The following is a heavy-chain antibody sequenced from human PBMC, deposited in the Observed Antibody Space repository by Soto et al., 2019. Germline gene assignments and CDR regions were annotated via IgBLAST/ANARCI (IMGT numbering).Heavy chain of an antibody. CDR3: AGSGLIAVVLNWFDP. V-gene: IGHV1-18*01. D-gene: IGHD6-19*01. Sequence: QVQLVQSGAEVKKPGASVTVSCKASGYTFTSYGISWVRQAPGQGLEWMGWISAYNGNTNYAQKLQGRVTMTTDTTTSRADMELRSLRSDDTTVYYCAGSGLIAVVLNWFDPWGQGTLVTVSS. CDR2: ISAYNGNT. J-gene: IGHJ5*02. CDR1: GYTFTSYG.